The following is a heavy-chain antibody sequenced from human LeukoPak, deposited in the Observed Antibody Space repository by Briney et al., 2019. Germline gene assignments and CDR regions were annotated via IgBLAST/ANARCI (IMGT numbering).Heavy chain of an antibody. J-gene: IGHJ6*03. CDR2: IAGSGTTI. CDR1: GFKFSDYY. Sequence: RGSLRLSCAVSGFKFSDYYMNWIRQPLGKGLEWVSHIAGSGTTIKYADSVKGRFTISRDDANNSLYLQMNSLRAEDTALYSCARSPFVVPPATPWRHYYQFYMDVWGKGTTVTVSS. D-gene: IGHD2-15*01. V-gene: IGHV3-11*04. CDR3: ARSPFVVPPATPWRHYYQFYMDV.